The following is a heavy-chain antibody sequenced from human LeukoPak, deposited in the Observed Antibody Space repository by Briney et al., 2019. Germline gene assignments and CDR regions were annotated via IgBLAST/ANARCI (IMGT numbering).Heavy chain of an antibody. Sequence: PGGSLRLSCAASGFTFSSYWMHWARQAPGKGLVWVSRINTGGSSTNYADSVKGRFTISRDNAKNTLYLQMNSLRAEDTAVYYCATDFWSGYYDSSGYRHSDYWGQGTLVTVSS. J-gene: IGHJ4*02. D-gene: IGHD3-3*01. V-gene: IGHV3-74*01. CDR3: ATDFWSGYYDSSGYRHSDY. CDR1: GFTFSSYW. CDR2: INTGGSST.